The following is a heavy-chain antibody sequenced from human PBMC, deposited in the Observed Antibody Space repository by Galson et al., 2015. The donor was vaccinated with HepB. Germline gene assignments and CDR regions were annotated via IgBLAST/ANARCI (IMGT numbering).Heavy chain of an antibody. CDR3: ARQAIDSSGFSAGLYAFDI. CDR2: ISYDGHNK. CDR1: GFTFTSYA. D-gene: IGHD3-22*01. J-gene: IGHJ3*02. V-gene: IGHV3-30*04. Sequence: SLRLSCAASGFTFTSYAMHWVRQAPGKGLEWVAVISYDGHNKYYADSVKGRFTISRDNSKNTLYLQMNSLRAEDTAIYYCARQAIDSSGFSAGLYAFDICGQGTIVSVSS.